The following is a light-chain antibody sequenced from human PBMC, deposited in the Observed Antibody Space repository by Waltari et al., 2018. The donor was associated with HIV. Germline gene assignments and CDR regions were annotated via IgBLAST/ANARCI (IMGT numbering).Light chain of an antibody. J-gene: IGLJ1*01. Sequence: QSALTQPHSVSGSPGQSPTISCTATSSFVATFVHWYQRHPGTAPQVIIYDVNKRPSGVPDRFSGSKSGNSASLTISGLQAEDEADYYCCSHAGNLIFVFGTGTKVTVL. V-gene: IGLV2-11*01. CDR3: CSHAGNLIFV. CDR1: SSFVATF. CDR2: DVN.